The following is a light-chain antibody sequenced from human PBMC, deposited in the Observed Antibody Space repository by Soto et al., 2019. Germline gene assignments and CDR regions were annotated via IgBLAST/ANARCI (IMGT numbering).Light chain of an antibody. CDR3: HQYGSSPPMYS. CDR1: QSVSSSY. J-gene: IGKJ2*03. V-gene: IGKV3-20*01. Sequence: ENGLTQSPGTLSWSPGERAPLSCRAIQSVSSSYLAWYQQKPGQAHRLLIYGASRRATGIPDRFSCRGSGKDFTPPIRGLEPEDVAVYYCHQYGSSPPMYSAGQGTKLGIK. CDR2: GAS.